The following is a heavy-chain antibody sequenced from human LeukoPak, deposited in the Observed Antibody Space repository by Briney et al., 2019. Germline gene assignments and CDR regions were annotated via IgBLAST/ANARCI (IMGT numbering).Heavy chain of an antibody. Sequence: SGGSLRLSCAASGFTVSSNYMSWVRQAPGKGLEWVSVIYSGGSTYYADSVKGRFTISRDNSKNTLYLQMNSLRAEDTAVYYCAREEWDSSGAFDYWGQGTLVTVSS. CDR3: AREEWDSSGAFDY. CDR2: IYSGGST. J-gene: IGHJ4*02. CDR1: GFTVSSNY. V-gene: IGHV3-53*01. D-gene: IGHD1-26*01.